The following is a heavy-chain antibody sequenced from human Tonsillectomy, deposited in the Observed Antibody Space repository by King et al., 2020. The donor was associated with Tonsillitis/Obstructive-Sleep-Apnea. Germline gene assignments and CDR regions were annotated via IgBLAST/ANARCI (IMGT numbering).Heavy chain of an antibody. CDR1: GYSFTSYW. V-gene: IGHV5-10-1*01. Sequence: VQLVESGAEVKKPGESLRISCKGSGYSFTSYWISWVRQMPGKGLEWMGRIDPSDSYTNYSPSFQGHVTISADKSISTAYLQWSSLKASDTAMYYCARRVVYSSSSGKVDYYYYMDVWGKGTTVTVSS. CDR2: IDPSDSYT. J-gene: IGHJ6*03. CDR3: ARRVVYSSSSGKVDYYYYMDV. D-gene: IGHD6-6*01.